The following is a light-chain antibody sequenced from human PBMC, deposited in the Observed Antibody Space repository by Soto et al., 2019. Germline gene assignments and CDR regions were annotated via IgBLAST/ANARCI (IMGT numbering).Light chain of an antibody. CDR3: SSYAGSNNWV. V-gene: IGLV2-8*01. CDR2: EVS. Sequence: QSALTQPPSASGSPGQSVTISSPGTSSNVGGYNYVSWYQQHPGKAPKLMISEVSKRPSGVPDRFSGSKSGNTASLTVSGLQAEDEADYYCSSYAGSNNWVFGGGTKLTVL. CDR1: SSNVGGYNY. J-gene: IGLJ3*02.